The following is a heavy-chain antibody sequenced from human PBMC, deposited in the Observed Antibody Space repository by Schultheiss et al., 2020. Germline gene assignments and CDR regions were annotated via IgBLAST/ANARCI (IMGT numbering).Heavy chain of an antibody. CDR2: IYYSGST. Sequence: SETLSLTCTVSGGSISSGGYYWSWIRQHPGKGLEWIGYIYYSGSTYYNPSLKSRVTISVDTSKNQFSLKLSSVTAADTAVYYCARDAHDFWNDYYYYGMDVWGQGTTVTVSS. CDR1: GGSISSGGYY. CDR3: ARDAHDFWNDYYYYGMDV. D-gene: IGHD3-3*01. J-gene: IGHJ6*02. V-gene: IGHV4-31*03.